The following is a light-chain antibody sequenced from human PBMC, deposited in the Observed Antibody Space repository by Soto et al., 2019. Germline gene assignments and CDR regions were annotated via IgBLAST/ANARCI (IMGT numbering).Light chain of an antibody. Sequence: QPVLTQSPSASASLGASVKLTCTLSSGHSSYAIAWHQQQPEKGPRYLMKLNSDGSHSKGDGIPDRFSGSSSGAGRYLIISSLQSEDEADYYCQTWGTGIGVFGGGTKVTVL. CDR1: SGHSSYA. CDR3: QTWGTGIGV. V-gene: IGLV4-69*01. CDR2: LNSDGSH. J-gene: IGLJ2*01.